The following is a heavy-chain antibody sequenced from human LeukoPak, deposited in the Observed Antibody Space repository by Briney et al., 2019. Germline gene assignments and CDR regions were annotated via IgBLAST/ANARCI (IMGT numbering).Heavy chain of an antibody. CDR3: ARDQAAGGYDNWFDP. Sequence: SETLSLTCTVSGGSISSYYWSWIRQPPGKGLEWIGYIYYSGSTNYNPSLKGRVTISVDTSKNQFSLKLSSVTAADTAVYYCARDQAAGGYDNWFDPWGQGTLVTVSS. D-gene: IGHD5-12*01. CDR2: IYYSGST. V-gene: IGHV4-59*01. J-gene: IGHJ5*02. CDR1: GGSISSYY.